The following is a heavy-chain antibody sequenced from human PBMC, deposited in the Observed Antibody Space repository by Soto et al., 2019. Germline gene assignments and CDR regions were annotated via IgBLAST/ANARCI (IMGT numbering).Heavy chain of an antibody. CDR3: AMITYYDFLSGYPSGYYFDY. CDR1: GGSLSGYY. Sequence: SETLSLTCAVYGGSLSGYYWSWIRQSPGKGLEWIGQINHSGSANYHPSLKSRVTIFLHTSGNEYSLKLSSVTAADTAVYYCAMITYYDFLSGYPSGYYFDYSGQATHVTVSS. CDR2: INHSGSA. D-gene: IGHD3-9*01. J-gene: IGHJ4*02. V-gene: IGHV4-34*01.